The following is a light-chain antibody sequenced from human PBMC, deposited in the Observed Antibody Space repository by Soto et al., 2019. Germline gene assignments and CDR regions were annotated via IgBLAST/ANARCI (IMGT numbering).Light chain of an antibody. V-gene: IGKV1-5*03. CDR3: QHYNSYSEA. Sequence: DIQMTQSASTLFGTVGDRVTITSRASQTISSWLAWYKQKPGKAPKLLSYKASTLKSGVPSRFRGSGSGTEFTLTISSLQPDDFETYYCQHYNSYSEAFGQGTKVDIK. CDR2: KAS. J-gene: IGKJ1*01. CDR1: QTISSW.